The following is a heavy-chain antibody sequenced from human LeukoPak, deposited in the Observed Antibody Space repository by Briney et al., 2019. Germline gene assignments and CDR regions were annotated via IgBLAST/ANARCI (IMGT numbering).Heavy chain of an antibody. D-gene: IGHD2/OR15-2a*01. Sequence: SQTLSLTCAISGDSVSSNSAAWNWIRQSPSRGLEWLGRTYYRSKWYNDYAVSVKSRITINPDTSKNQFSLQLNSVTPEDTAMYYCARSGRTTLSYQFDYWGQGTLVTVSS. J-gene: IGHJ4*02. V-gene: IGHV6-1*01. CDR3: ARSGRTTLSYQFDY. CDR1: GDSVSSNSAA. CDR2: TYYRSKWYN.